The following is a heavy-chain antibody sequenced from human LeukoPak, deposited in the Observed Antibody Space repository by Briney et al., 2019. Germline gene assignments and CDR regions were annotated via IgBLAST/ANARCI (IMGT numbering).Heavy chain of an antibody. J-gene: IGHJ4*02. Sequence: SETLSLTCTVSGGSISSGDYYWSWIRQPPGKGLEWIGYIYYSGSTYYNPSLKSRVTISVDTYKNQFSLKLSSVTAADTAVYYCARFDYYDSSGIDYWGQGTLVTVSS. CDR1: GGSISSGDYY. CDR2: IYYSGST. D-gene: IGHD3-22*01. CDR3: ARFDYYDSSGIDY. V-gene: IGHV4-30-4*01.